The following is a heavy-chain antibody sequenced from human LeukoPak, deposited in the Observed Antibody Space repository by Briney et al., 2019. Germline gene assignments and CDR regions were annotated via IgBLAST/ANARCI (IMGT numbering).Heavy chain of an antibody. V-gene: IGHV3-23*01. D-gene: IGHD3-22*01. Sequence: QPGGSLRLSCAASGFTFSDYAMNWVRQAPGKGLEWVSTINYSGDNKYHADSVKGRFTISRDNAKNTLYLQMNSLRAEDTAVYFCAKDATMIVVIGYFDYWGQGTLVTVSS. CDR3: AKDATMIVVIGYFDY. CDR2: INYSGDNK. J-gene: IGHJ4*02. CDR1: GFTFSDYA.